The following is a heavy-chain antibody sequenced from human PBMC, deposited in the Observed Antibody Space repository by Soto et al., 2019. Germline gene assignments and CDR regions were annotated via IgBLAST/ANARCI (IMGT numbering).Heavy chain of an antibody. CDR1: GYTFTDYH. CDR2: INANNGGA. V-gene: IGHV1-2*02. J-gene: IGHJ5*01. D-gene: IGHD6-25*01. Sequence: ASVNVSFKPSGYTFTDYHIHWVRQAPGQGLEFMGWINANNGGAGSAQQFQGRVTVTRDTSISTGYMELSNLRSDDTAVYYCAREGGSDSLARRNIWFDTWGHGTRVTVSS. CDR3: AREGGSDSLARRNIWFDT.